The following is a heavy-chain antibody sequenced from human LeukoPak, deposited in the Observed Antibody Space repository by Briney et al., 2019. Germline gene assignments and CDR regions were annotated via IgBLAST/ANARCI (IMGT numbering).Heavy chain of an antibody. CDR2: ISAYNGNT. J-gene: IGHJ4*02. V-gene: IGHV1-18*01. Sequence: GASVKVSCKASGYTFTSYGISWVRQAPGQGLEWMGWISAYNGNTNYAQKLQGRVTMTTDTSTSTAYMELRSLRSDDTAVYYCARDPHDIVVVPAAMGVDYWGQGTLVTVSS. D-gene: IGHD2-2*01. CDR3: ARDPHDIVVVPAAMGVDY. CDR1: GYTFTSYG.